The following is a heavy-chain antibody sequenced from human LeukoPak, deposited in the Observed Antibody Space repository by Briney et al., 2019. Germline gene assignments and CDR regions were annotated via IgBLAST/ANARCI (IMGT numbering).Heavy chain of an antibody. CDR1: GFTFSSYA. CDR3: ARHSLGYCSSSSCYDAFDI. J-gene: IGHJ3*02. Sequence: AGGSLRLSCAASGFTFSSYAMSWVRQAPGKGLEWVSSINTRSRFIYYADSVKGRFTISRDNAKNSLYLQMNSLRAEDTAVYYCARHSLGYCSSSSCYDAFDIWGQGTMVTVSS. D-gene: IGHD2-2*01. CDR2: INTRSRFI. V-gene: IGHV3-21*01.